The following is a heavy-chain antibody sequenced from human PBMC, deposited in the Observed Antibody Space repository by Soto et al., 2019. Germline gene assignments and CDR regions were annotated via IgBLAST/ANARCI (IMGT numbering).Heavy chain of an antibody. J-gene: IGHJ3*01. CDR2: ISWDGAST. CDR3: AKDNRAKWLDVWGESFDA. D-gene: IGHD3-16*01. CDR1: GFTFDDYP. Sequence: GGSLRLSCAASGFTFDDYPMHWVRQAPGKGLQWVSLISWDGASTSLADSVQGRFTVSRDNSKNSLYLHMNSVRAEDTALYFCAKDNRAKWLDVWGESFDAWGQGTMVTVS. V-gene: IGHV3-43*01.